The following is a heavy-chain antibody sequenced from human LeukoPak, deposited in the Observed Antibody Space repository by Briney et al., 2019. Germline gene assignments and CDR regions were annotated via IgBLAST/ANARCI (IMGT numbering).Heavy chain of an antibody. D-gene: IGHD3-22*01. Sequence: GGSLRLSCAASGFTFDDYAMHWVWQAPGKGLEWVSGISWNSGSIGYADSVKGRFTISRDNAKNSLYLQMNSLRAEDTALYYCAKWTGHYYDSSGYYFDYWGQGTLVTVSS. CDR3: AKWTGHYYDSSGYYFDY. CDR2: ISWNSGSI. V-gene: IGHV3-9*01. CDR1: GFTFDDYA. J-gene: IGHJ4*02.